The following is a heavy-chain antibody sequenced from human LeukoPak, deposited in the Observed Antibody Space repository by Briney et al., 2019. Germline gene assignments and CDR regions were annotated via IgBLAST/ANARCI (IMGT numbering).Heavy chain of an antibody. J-gene: IGHJ4*02. Sequence: GGSLRLSCTASGFTFSSYGMHWVRQAPGKGLEWVAVISYDGSNKYYADSVKGRFTISRDNSKNTLYLQMNSLRAEDTAVYYCAKSYYDSSGYYPYWGQGTLVTVSS. V-gene: IGHV3-30*18. D-gene: IGHD3-22*01. CDR1: GFTFSSYG. CDR3: AKSYYDSSGYYPY. CDR2: ISYDGSNK.